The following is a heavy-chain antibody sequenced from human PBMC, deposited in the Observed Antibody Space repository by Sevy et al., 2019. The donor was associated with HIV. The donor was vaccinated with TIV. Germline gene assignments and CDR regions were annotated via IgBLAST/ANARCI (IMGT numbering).Heavy chain of an antibody. J-gene: IGHJ4*02. CDR2: IKQDGSEK. V-gene: IGHV3-7*01. CDR1: GFSFSSYW. Sequence: GGSLRLSCAASGFSFSSYWMSWVRQAPGKGLEWVANIKQDGSEKNYVDSVKGRFTISRDNAKNSLFLEMNSLRAGDTAVYFCARDRRTYYYDNSGYADYWGQGTLVTVSS. D-gene: IGHD3-22*01. CDR3: ARDRRTYYYDNSGYADY.